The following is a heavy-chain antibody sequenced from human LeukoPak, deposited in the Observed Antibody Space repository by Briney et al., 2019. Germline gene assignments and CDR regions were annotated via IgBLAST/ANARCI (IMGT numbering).Heavy chain of an antibody. V-gene: IGHV3-33*01. CDR1: GFTFSSYG. Sequence: GRSLRLSCAASGFTFSSYGMHWVRQAPGKGLEWVAVIWYDGSNKYYADSVKGRFTISRDNSKNTLYLQMNSLRAEDTAVYYCAAGSYQPLAPLDYWGQGTLVTVSS. CDR2: IWYDGSNK. CDR3: AAGSYQPLAPLDY. D-gene: IGHD3-10*01. J-gene: IGHJ4*02.